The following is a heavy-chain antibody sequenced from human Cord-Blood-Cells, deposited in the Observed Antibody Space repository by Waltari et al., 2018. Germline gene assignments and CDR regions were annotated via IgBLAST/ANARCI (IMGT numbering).Heavy chain of an antibody. J-gene: IGHJ3*02. CDR2: FDPEDGET. CDR1: GYTLTELS. V-gene: IGHV1-24*01. D-gene: IGHD3-16*01. CDR3: ATTHPVREMRSLAFDI. Sequence: QVQLVQSGAEVKKPGASVKVSCKVSGYTLTELSMNWVRQAPGKGLEWKGGFDPEDGETIYAQKFQGRVTMTEDTSTDTAYMELSSLRSEDTAVYYCATTHPVREMRSLAFDIWGQGTMVTVSS.